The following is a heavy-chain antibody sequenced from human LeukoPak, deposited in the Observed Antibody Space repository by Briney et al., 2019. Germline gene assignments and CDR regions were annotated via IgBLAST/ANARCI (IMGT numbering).Heavy chain of an antibody. CDR1: GGSISNTIYY. CDR3: ARVVQGFDDFEI. CDR2: IYYTGST. V-gene: IGHV4-39*01. J-gene: IGHJ3*02. Sequence: SETLSLTCTVSGGSISNTIYYWGWIRQPPGKGLEWIGTIYYTGSTYYNPSLKSRVTISVDTSKNQFSLKLNSVTAADTAVYYCARVVQGFDDFEIWGQGTMVTVSS. D-gene: IGHD2-2*01.